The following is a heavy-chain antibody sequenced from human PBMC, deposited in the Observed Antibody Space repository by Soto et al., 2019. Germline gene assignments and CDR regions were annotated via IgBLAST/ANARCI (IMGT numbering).Heavy chain of an antibody. CDR3: ARHGCSGGSCYYRGYYYYGMDV. V-gene: IGHV4-39*01. CDR2: IYYSGST. Sequence: KASETLSLTCTVSGGSISSSSYYWGWIRQPPGKGLEWIGSIYYSGSTYYNPSLKSRVTISVDTSKNQFSLKLSSVTAADTAVYYCARHGCSGGSCYYRGYYYYGMDVWGQGTTVTVSS. CDR1: GGSISSSSYY. D-gene: IGHD2-15*01. J-gene: IGHJ6*02.